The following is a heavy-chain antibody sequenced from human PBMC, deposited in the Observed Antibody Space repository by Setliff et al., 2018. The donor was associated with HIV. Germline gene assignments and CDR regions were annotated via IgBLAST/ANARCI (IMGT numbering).Heavy chain of an antibody. CDR3: ARGPLPGGWYVYFDY. V-gene: IGHV1-2*02. CDR2: MHPNSGAT. Sequence: ASVKVSCKTSGYTFTASYLHWVRQAPGQGLQWMGWMHPNSGATKYAQKFRDRVTLTGDTSISTASMELSSLESDDTAMYYCARGPLPGGWYVYFDYWGQGTLVTVSS. D-gene: IGHD6-19*01. CDR1: GYTFTASY. J-gene: IGHJ4*02.